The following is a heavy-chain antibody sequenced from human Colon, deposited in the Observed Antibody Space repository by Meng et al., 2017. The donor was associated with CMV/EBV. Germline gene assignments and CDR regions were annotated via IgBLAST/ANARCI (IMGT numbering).Heavy chain of an antibody. Sequence: GSLRLSCSVSGDSINNTRFYWAWIRQPPGKGPEYIAAIHYSGSAFYSPSLKSRLTISIDTSKSQFSLKVTSVTAADTAVYYCARRAARQGDLDFWGQGTLVTVSS. D-gene: IGHD6-6*01. J-gene: IGHJ4*02. CDR3: ARRAARQGDLDF. V-gene: IGHV4-39*01. CDR1: GDSINNTRFY. CDR2: IHYSGSA.